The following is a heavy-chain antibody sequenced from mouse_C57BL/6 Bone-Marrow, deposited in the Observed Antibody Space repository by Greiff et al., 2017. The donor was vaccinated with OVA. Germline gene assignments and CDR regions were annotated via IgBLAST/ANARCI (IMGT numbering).Heavy chain of an antibody. D-gene: IGHD1-1*01. J-gene: IGHJ4*01. CDR2: IHPNSGST. CDR3: ARGDYGSSSFLLYYYAMDY. CDR1: GYTFTSYW. V-gene: IGHV1-64*01. Sequence: VKLQQPGAELVKPGASVKLSCKASGYTFTSYWMHWVKQRPGQGLEWIGMIHPNSGSTNYNEKFKSKATLTVDKSSSTAYMQLSSLTSEDSAVYYCARGDYGSSSFLLYYYAMDYWGQGTSVTVSS.